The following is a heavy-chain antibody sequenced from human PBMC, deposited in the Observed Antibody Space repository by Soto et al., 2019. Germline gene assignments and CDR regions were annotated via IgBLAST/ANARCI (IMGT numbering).Heavy chain of an antibody. D-gene: IGHD3-10*01. V-gene: IGHV3-21*01. CDR2: ISSSSSYI. CDR1: GFTFSSYS. J-gene: IGHJ6*02. Sequence: GGSLRLSCAASGFTFSSYSMNWVRQAPGKGLEWVSSISSSSSYIYYADSVKGRFTISRDNAKNSLYLQMNSLRAEDTAVYYCARDGYYGSGSGYYYGMDVWGQGTTVTV. CDR3: ARDGYYGSGSGYYYGMDV.